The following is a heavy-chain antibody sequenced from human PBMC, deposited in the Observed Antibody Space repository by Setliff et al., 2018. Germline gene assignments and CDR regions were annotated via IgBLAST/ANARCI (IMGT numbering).Heavy chain of an antibody. J-gene: IGHJ5*02. V-gene: IGHV4-61*02. D-gene: IGHD3-3*02. CDR2: VYNSGAT. CDR3: AKESLAINTRWFDP. Sequence: SETLSLTCTVSGDSISGGDYYWTWIRQPAGKRLEWIGRVYNSGATYNAFFASRVTMSIDTSKNQFSLNLNSVTAADTALYYCAKESLAINTRWFDPWGQGILVTVSS. CDR1: GDSISGGDYY.